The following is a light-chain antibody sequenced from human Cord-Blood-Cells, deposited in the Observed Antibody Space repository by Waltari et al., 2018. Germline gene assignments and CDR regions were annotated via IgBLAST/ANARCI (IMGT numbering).Light chain of an antibody. CDR3: QSYDSSLSGSV. J-gene: IGLJ3*02. V-gene: IGLV1-40*01. CDR1: SPNIGAGYD. Sequence: QSVLTQPPSVSGAPGQRVTIPCPGSSPNIGAGYDVHWYQQLPGTAPKLLIYGNINRPSGVPDRFSGSKSGTSASLAITGLQAEDEADYYCQSYDSSLSGSVFGGGTKLTVL. CDR2: GNI.